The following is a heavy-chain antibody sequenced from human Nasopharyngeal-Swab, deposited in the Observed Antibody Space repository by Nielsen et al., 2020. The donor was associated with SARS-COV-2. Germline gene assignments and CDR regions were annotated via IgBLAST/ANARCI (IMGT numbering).Heavy chain of an antibody. D-gene: IGHD6-19*01. J-gene: IGHJ6*03. V-gene: IGHV3-48*01. CDR3: ARGSTSSGWPYYYYYMDV. Sequence: GGSLRLSCAASGFTFSSYSMNWVRQAPGKGLEWVSYISSSSSTIYYADSVKGRFTISRDNAKNSLYLQMNSLRAEDTAVYYCARGSTSSGWPYYYYYMDVWGKGTTVTVSS. CDR2: ISSSSSTI. CDR1: GFTFSSYS.